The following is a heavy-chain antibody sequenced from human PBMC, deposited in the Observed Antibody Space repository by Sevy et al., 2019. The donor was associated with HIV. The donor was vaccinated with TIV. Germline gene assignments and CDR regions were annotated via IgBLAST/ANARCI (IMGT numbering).Heavy chain of an antibody. V-gene: IGHV3-9*01. CDR2: ISWNSGSI. Sequence: SLKISCAASGFTFDDYAMHWVRQAPGKGLEWVSGISWNSGSIGYADPVKGRFTISRDNAKNSQYLQMNSLRAEDKALYYCAKDRGYDFWSGSWVRPEKNYYYYGMDVWGQGTTVTVSS. D-gene: IGHD3-3*01. J-gene: IGHJ6*02. CDR1: GFTFDDYA. CDR3: AKDRGYDFWSGSWVRPEKNYYYYGMDV.